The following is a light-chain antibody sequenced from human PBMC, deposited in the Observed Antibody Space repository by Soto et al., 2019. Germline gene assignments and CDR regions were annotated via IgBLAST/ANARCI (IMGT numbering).Light chain of an antibody. J-gene: IGKJ4*01. V-gene: IGKV1-33*01. CDR2: DAS. CDR3: APGLATPFT. Sequence: DRRMTRRPSSLVASVGDTGTITCRASQGISNYLALYQQKPGKAPKLLISDASNLETGVPSRFSGSRFATAFTFTISSLQPEDVGLYFCAPGLATPFTVGGGTQVDIK. CDR1: QGISNY.